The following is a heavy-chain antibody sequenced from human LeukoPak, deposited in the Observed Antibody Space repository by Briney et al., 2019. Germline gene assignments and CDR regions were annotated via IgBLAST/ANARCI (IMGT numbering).Heavy chain of an antibody. J-gene: IGHJ5*02. D-gene: IGHD3-10*01. CDR1: GYTFTTYA. Sequence: ASVKVSCKASGYTFTTYAMHWVRQAPGERLEWMAWINAGNGNTMYSQKFQGRVTITRDTSANTVYMEWSSLTSEDTGVYYCARGRGIAMIRGQLRGTRNWLDPWGQGTLVTVSS. V-gene: IGHV1-3*01. CDR3: ARGRGIAMIRGQLRGTRNWLDP. CDR2: INAGNGNT.